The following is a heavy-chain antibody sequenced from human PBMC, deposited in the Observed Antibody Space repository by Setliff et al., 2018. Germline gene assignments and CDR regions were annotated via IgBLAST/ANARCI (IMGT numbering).Heavy chain of an antibody. Sequence: GGSLRLSCAASGFTFSNYWMHWVRQAPGQGLEWVSSIDTSSTWIYYADSVKGRFTTSRDNAENSLYLQMNSLRAEDTAVYYCARSETCHSTHCSPYDYWGQGTPVTVSS. CDR2: IDTSSTWI. V-gene: IGHV3-21*01. CDR1: GFTFSNYW. J-gene: IGHJ4*02. D-gene: IGHD2-2*01. CDR3: ARSETCHSTHCSPYDY.